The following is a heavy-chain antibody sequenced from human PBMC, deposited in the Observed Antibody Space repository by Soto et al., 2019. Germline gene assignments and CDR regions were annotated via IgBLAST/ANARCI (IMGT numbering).Heavy chain of an antibody. D-gene: IGHD6-6*01. CDR2: IYHSGST. CDR1: GGSISSGGYS. Sequence: ASETLSLTCAVSGGSISSGGYSWSWIRQPPGKGLEWIGYIYHSGSTYYNPSLKSRVTISVDRSKNQFSLKLSSVTAADTAVYYCASGGVEYRSYGMDVWGQGPTVTVSS. V-gene: IGHV4-30-2*01. CDR3: ASGGVEYRSYGMDV. J-gene: IGHJ6*02.